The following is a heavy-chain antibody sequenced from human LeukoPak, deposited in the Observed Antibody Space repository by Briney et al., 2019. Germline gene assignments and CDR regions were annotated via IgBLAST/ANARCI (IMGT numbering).Heavy chain of an antibody. D-gene: IGHD4-17*01. V-gene: IGHV3-64*01. CDR1: GFTFSRYA. J-gene: IGHJ4*02. Sequence: KPGGSLRLSCAASGFTFSRYAMHWDRQAPGKGLKYVSTISSNGGSTFYANSLKGRFTISRDNSKNTLYLQMGSLRAEDMAVYYCARGGVDDYGDSLGFFGYWGQGTRVTVSS. CDR2: ISSNGGST. CDR3: ARGGVDDYGDSLGFFGY.